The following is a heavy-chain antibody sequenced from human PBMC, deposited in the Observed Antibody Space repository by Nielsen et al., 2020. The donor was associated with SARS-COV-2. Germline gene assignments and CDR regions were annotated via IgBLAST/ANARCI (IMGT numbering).Heavy chain of an antibody. D-gene: IGHD3-10*01. CDR2: IIPILGIA. J-gene: IGHJ4*02. Sequence: WVRQAPGQGLEWMGRIIPILGIANYAQKFQGRVTITADKSTSTAYVELSSLRSEDTAVYYCARVDYYGSGSYYDEFYYFDYWGQGTLVTVSS. V-gene: IGHV1-69*04. CDR3: ARVDYYGSGSYYDEFYYFDY.